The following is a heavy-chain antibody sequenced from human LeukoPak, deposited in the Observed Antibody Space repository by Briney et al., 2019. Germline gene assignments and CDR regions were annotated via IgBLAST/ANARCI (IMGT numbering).Heavy chain of an antibody. CDR2: ISSSSSTI. V-gene: IGHV3-48*03. D-gene: IGHD1-26*01. CDR1: GFAFSSYA. CDR3: ARDPGSYAYFDY. Sequence: GGSLRLSCAASGFAFSSYAMHWVRQAPGKGLEWVSYISSSSSTIYYAESVKGRFTISKDNAKNSLYLQMNSLRAEDTAVYYCARDPGSYAYFDYWGQGTLVTVSS. J-gene: IGHJ4*02.